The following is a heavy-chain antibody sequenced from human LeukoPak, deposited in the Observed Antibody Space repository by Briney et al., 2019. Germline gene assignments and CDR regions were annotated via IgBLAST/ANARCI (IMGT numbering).Heavy chain of an antibody. CDR3: ARGGGWYKGGGGG. CDR1: GFTFDDYG. D-gene: IGHD6-19*01. J-gene: IGHJ4*02. Sequence: GGSLRLSCAASGFTFDDYGMSWVRQAPGKGLEWVSSIKWNGGSTGYADSVKGRFTISRDNAKNSLYLQMNSLRAEDTAVYYGARGGGWYKGGGGGWGQGTLVTVSS. CDR2: IKWNGGST. V-gene: IGHV3-20*04.